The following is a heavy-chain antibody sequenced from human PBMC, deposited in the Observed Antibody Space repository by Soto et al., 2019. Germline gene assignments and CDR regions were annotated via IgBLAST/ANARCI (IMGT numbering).Heavy chain of an antibody. V-gene: IGHV1-69*02. CDR1: GGTFSSYT. CDR3: ARAIRDYDILTGYYRETPFDY. J-gene: IGHJ4*02. CDR2: IIPILGIA. D-gene: IGHD3-9*01. Sequence: SVKVSCKASGGTFSSYTISWVRQAPGQGLEWMGRIIPILGIANYAQKFQGRVTITADKSTSTAYMELSSLRSEDTAVYYCARAIRDYDILTGYYRETPFDYWGQGTLVTVSS.